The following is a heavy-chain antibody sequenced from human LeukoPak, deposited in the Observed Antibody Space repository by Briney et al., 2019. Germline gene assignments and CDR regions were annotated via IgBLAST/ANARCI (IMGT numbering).Heavy chain of an antibody. V-gene: IGHV3-21*01. CDR1: GFTFSSYS. CDR2: ISSSSNYI. CDR3: ARDEGAFDI. J-gene: IGHJ3*02. Sequence: GGSLRLSCAASGFTFSSYSMNWVRQAPGKGLEWVSSISSSSNYIYYADSVKGRFTISRDNAKNSVYLQMNSLRAEDTAVYYCARDEGAFDIWGQGTMVTVSS.